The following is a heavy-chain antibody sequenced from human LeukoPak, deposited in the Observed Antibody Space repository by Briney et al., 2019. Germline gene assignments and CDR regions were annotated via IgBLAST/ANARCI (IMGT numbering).Heavy chain of an antibody. CDR3: AKDASSGPLDY. CDR1: GFTFSSYG. J-gene: IGHJ4*02. Sequence: GGSLRLSCAASGFTFSSYGMHWVRQAPGKGLEWVAVISYDGSNKYYADSVKARFTISRDNSKNTLYLQMNSLRAEDTAVYYCAKDASSGPLDYWGQGTLVTVSS. CDR2: ISYDGSNK. V-gene: IGHV3-30*18. D-gene: IGHD3-22*01.